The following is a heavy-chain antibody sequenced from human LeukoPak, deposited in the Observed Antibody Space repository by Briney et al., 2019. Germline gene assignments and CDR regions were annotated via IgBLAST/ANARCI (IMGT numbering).Heavy chain of an antibody. Sequence: SETLSLTCTVSGGSLSSSSYYWGWIRQPPGKGLEWIGSIYYSGSTYYNPSLKSRVTISVDASKNQFSLKLSSVAAADTAVYYCARTPCGGNHFDYWGQGTLVTVSS. CDR2: IYYSGST. CDR1: GGSLSSSSYY. V-gene: IGHV4-39*07. CDR3: ARTPCGGNHFDY. J-gene: IGHJ4*02. D-gene: IGHD2-15*01.